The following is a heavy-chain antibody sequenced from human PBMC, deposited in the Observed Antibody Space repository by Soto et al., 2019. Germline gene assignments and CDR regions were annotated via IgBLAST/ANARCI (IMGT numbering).Heavy chain of an antibody. J-gene: IGHJ5*02. CDR2: IRHNGDT. CDR1: GGSFSDYQ. V-gene: IGHV4-34*01. Sequence: EQLRQWGAGLLKPSETLSLTCEVSGGSFSDYQWTWIRQSPEKGLEWIGEIRHNGDTNSKPSLRSRLTMSIDTSKNQFSLNLSSVTSADTAVYFCAGGPDYGDYDAWGQGILVTVSS. CDR3: AGGPDYGDYDA. D-gene: IGHD4-17*01.